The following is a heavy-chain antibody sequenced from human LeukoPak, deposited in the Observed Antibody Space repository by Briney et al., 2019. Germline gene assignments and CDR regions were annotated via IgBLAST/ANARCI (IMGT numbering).Heavy chain of an antibody. CDR2: ISYTGRT. J-gene: IGHJ4*02. V-gene: IGHV4-59*13. Sequence: SETLSLTCAVSGGLINDYYWRWIREPRGKRLEWVGYISYTGRTNYNPSLWGRLTVSLDTSRNQFSLKLNTVTAADTAVYYCARGRYHYGSEFWGQGALVTVSS. CDR3: ARGRYHYGSEF. D-gene: IGHD3-10*01. CDR1: GGLINDYY.